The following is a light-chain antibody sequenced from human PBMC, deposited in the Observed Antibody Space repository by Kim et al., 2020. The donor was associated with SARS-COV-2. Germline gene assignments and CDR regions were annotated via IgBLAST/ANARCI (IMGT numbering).Light chain of an antibody. CDR2: EAS. Sequence: GTLSLSPGDRATLSCRASQGVSNYLAWYQQEPGQAPRLLIYEASKRAAGIPARFSGSGSGTDFTLTISRLGPGDSAVYFCQQRGSFGQGTRLEIK. CDR3: QQRGS. V-gene: IGKV3-11*01. CDR1: QGVSNY. J-gene: IGKJ5*01.